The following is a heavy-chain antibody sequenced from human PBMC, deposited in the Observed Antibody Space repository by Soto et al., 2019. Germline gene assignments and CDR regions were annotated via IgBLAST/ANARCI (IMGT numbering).Heavy chain of an antibody. D-gene: IGHD2-15*01. J-gene: IGHJ4*02. V-gene: IGHV4-59*08. CDR2: IYYSGST. Sequence: SEALSLTCTVSGGSISSYYWSWIRQPPWKGLEWIGYIYYSGSTNYNPSLKSRVTISVDTSKNQFSLKLSSVTAADTAVYYCARAPTYCSGGNCYPKSQLDYRGQGTLVIVSS. CDR3: ARAPTYCSGGNCYPKSQLDY. CDR1: GGSISSYY.